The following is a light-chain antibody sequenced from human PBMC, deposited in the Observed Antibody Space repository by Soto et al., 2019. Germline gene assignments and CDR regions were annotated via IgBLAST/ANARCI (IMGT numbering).Light chain of an antibody. CDR2: TAS. CDR1: QSISSY. J-gene: IGKJ1*01. CDR3: QQSYSSPRT. Sequence: DIQMTPSPSSLSASVGDRVSITCRASQSISSYLTWYQQKPGKAPKVLIYTASTLQSGVPSRFSGSGSGTDFTLTISGLQPDDFAIYYCQQSYSSPRTFGQGTKVDI. V-gene: IGKV1-39*01.